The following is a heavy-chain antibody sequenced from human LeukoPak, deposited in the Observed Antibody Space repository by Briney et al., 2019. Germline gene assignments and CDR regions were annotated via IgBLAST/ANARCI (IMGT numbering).Heavy chain of an antibody. D-gene: IGHD6-19*01. CDR2: INHSGST. J-gene: IGHJ4*02. Sequence: SETLSLTCAVYGGSFSGYYWSWIRQPPGKGLEWIGEINHSGSTNYNPSLKSRVTISVDTSKNQFSLKLSSVTAADTAVYYCARGGQIAGYSSGRHFDYWGQGTLVTVSS. CDR3: ARGGQIAGYSSGRHFDY. CDR1: GGSFSGYY. V-gene: IGHV4-34*01.